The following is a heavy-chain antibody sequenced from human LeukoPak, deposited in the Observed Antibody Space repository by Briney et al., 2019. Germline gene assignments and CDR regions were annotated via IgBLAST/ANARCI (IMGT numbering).Heavy chain of an antibody. CDR3: AKSTMIVVVTAFDY. CDR2: ISGSGGST. Sequence: AGGSLRLSCAASGFTFSSYAVSWVRQAPGKGLEWVSAISGSGGSTYYADSVKGRFTISRDNSKNTLYLQMNSLRAEDTAVYYCAKSTMIVVVTAFDYWGQGTLVTVSS. J-gene: IGHJ4*02. V-gene: IGHV3-23*01. D-gene: IGHD3-22*01. CDR1: GFTFSSYA.